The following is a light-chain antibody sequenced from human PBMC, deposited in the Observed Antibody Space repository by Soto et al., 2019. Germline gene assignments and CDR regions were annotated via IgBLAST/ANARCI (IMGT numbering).Light chain of an antibody. Sequence: EIVLTQSTAPLYLSPGERATLSCRASQSVSSNLAWYQQKPGQAPRLLIYDASTRATGIPARFSGSGSGTDFTLTISGLQSEDFAVYYCQQYNNWPQTFGQGTKVDIK. V-gene: IGKV3-15*01. J-gene: IGKJ1*01. CDR2: DAS. CDR1: QSVSSN. CDR3: QQYNNWPQT.